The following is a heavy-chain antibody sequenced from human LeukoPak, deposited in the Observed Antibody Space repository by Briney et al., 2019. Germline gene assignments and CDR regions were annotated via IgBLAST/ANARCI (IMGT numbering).Heavy chain of an antibody. Sequence: GGSLRLSCAASGFTFTYAWMCWVRQAPGKGLEWVGRINTKSDGGTIDYAAPLKGRFTISRDDSKNTVFLQMNSLKSEDTAVYYCTTGLAFWGQGTLVTVSS. CDR3: TTGLAF. CDR1: GFTFTYAW. J-gene: IGHJ4*02. CDR2: INTKSDGGTI. V-gene: IGHV3-15*01. D-gene: IGHD2-21*01.